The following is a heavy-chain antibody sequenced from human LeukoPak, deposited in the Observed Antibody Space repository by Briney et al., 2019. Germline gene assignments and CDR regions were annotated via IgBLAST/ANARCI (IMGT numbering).Heavy chain of an antibody. Sequence: GGSLRLSCAASGFTFSSSGMHWVRQAPGKGLEWVAVISYDGRNKYYADSVKGRFTISRDNSKNTLYLEMNSLRAEDTALYYCANKGASGWRFDYWGQGTLVTVSS. CDR2: ISYDGRNK. V-gene: IGHV3-30*18. J-gene: IGHJ4*02. D-gene: IGHD6-19*01. CDR3: ANKGASGWRFDY. CDR1: GFTFSSSG.